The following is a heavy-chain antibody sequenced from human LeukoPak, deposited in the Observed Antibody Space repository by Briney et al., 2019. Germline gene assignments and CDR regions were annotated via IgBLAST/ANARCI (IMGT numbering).Heavy chain of an antibody. CDR1: GGSISSGGYY. J-gene: IGHJ4*02. Sequence: SETLSLTCTVSGGSISSGGYYWSWIRQHPGKGLEWIGYIYYSGSTDYNPSLKSRLTISVDTSKNQFSLILSSVTAADTAVYYCASGDGGKASRYYFDYWGQGTLVTVSS. CDR3: ASGDGGKASRYYFDY. CDR2: IYYSGST. D-gene: IGHD4-23*01. V-gene: IGHV4-31*03.